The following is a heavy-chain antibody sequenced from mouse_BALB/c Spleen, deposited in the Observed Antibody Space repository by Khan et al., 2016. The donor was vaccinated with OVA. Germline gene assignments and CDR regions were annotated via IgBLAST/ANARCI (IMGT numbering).Heavy chain of an antibody. D-gene: IGHD2-2*01. V-gene: IGHV3-5*02. J-gene: IGHJ1*01. CDR1: GISITTGNYR. Sequence: EVQLQESGPGLVKPSQTVSLTCTVTGISITTGNYRWSWIRQFPGNKLEWIGYIYYSGTITYNPSLTSRTTITRDTSKNQFFLEMSSLTAEDTATYYCARDKGGYRYWYFDVWGAGTTVTVSS. CDR3: ARDKGGYRYWYFDV. CDR2: IYYSGTI.